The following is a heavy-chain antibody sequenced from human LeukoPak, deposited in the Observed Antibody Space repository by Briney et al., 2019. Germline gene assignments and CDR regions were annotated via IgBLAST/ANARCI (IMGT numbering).Heavy chain of an antibody. Sequence: GGSLRLSCAASGFTFSSYSMNWVRQAPGKGLEWVSYIGSSSSIMYYADSVKGRFTISRDNAKNSLYLQMNSLRDEDTAVYYCARDWSYSFNYWGQGTLVTVSS. D-gene: IGHD4-11*01. V-gene: IGHV3-48*02. CDR1: GFTFSSYS. J-gene: IGHJ4*02. CDR3: ARDWSYSFNY. CDR2: IGSSSSIM.